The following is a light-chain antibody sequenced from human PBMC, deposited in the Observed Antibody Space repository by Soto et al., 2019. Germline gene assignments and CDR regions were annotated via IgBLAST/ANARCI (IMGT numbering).Light chain of an antibody. CDR3: ATCDSRLSSTV. V-gene: IGLV1-51*01. J-gene: IGLJ1*01. CDR2: DND. CDR1: NTNIGNHF. Sequence: QSVLTQPPSLFAAPGQNVTISCSGTNTNIGNHFVSWYQQLPGTAPRLLIYDNDNRPSGIPDRFSGSKSGTSASLGITGLQTRDEADYYCATCDSRLSSTVFGSGTKLTVL.